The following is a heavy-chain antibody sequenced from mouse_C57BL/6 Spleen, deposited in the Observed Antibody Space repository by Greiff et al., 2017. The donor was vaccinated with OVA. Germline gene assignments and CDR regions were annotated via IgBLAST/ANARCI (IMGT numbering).Heavy chain of an antibody. V-gene: IGHV1-55*01. CDR3: ARRGITTVVATGGAMDY. D-gene: IGHD1-1*01. Sequence: QVQLQQPGAELVKPGASVKMSCKASGYTFTSYWITWVKQRPGQGLEWIGDIYPGSGSTNYNEKFKSKATLTVDTSSSTAYMQLSSLTSEDSAVYYCARRGITTVVATGGAMDYWGQGTSVTVSS. CDR2: IYPGSGST. J-gene: IGHJ4*01. CDR1: GYTFTSYW.